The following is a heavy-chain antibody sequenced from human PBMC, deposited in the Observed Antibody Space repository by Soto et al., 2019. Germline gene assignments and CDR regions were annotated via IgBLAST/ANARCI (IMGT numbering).Heavy chain of an antibody. V-gene: IGHV3-21*01. CDR3: ARDRPYGDYRKSDYYYGMDV. D-gene: IGHD4-17*01. J-gene: IGHJ6*02. CDR2: ISSSSSYI. CDR1: GFTFSSYS. Sequence: GGSLRLSCAASGFTFSSYSMNWVRQAPGKGLEWVSSISSSSSYIYYADSVKGRFTISRDNAKNSLYLQMNSLRAEDTAGYYCARDRPYGDYRKSDYYYGMDVWGQGTTVTVSS.